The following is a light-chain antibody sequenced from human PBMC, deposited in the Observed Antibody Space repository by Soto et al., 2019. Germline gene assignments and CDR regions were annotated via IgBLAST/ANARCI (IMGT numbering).Light chain of an antibody. Sequence: IQMTQPPSTLSASVGDRVTITCRASQSISSWLAWYQQKPGKAPKLLIYDASSLESGVPSRFSGSGSGTEFTLTISSLQPDDFATYYCQQYGWTFGQGTKVDI. V-gene: IGKV1-5*01. CDR3: QQYGWT. CDR2: DAS. CDR1: QSISSW. J-gene: IGKJ1*01.